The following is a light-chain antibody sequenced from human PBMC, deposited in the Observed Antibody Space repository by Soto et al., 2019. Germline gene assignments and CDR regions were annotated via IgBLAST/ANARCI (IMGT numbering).Light chain of an antibody. CDR2: GNS. V-gene: IGLV1-40*01. J-gene: IGLJ3*02. CDR1: SSNIGAAYY. Sequence: QSVLTQPPSVSGAPGQRVTISCTGSSSNIGAAYYVHWYQQLPGTAPKLLIYGNSNRPSGVPDRFSGSKSGTSASLAITALQAEDEAAYYCQSYDTSQSGSVFGGGTELTVL. CDR3: QSYDTSQSGSV.